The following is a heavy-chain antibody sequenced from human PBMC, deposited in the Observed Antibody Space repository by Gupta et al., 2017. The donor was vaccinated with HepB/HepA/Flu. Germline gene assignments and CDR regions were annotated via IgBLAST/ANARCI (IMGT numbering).Heavy chain of an antibody. J-gene: IGHJ4*02. CDR1: GITLSTYK. Sequence: EVQLVESGGGLVQPGGSLRLSCVASGITLSTYKMHWVRQAPGKGLEWVSYISTTSSTIHYADSVKCRFTISRDNAKNSLYLQMNSLGVEDTAVYYCAIENSSPFDYWGQGTLVTVSS. CDR2: ISTTSSTI. V-gene: IGHV3-48*03. CDR3: AIENSSPFDY.